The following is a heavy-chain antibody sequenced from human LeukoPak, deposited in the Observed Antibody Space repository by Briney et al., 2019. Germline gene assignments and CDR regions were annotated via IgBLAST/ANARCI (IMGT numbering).Heavy chain of an antibody. CDR1: GFTFSSYS. D-gene: IGHD6-19*01. J-gene: IGHJ6*02. V-gene: IGHV3-21*01. Sequence: GGSLRLSCAASGFTFSSYSMNWVRQAPGKGLEWVSSISSSSSYIYYADSVKGRFTISRDNAKNSLYLQMNSLRAEDTAVYYCASLPLSSWVFSHHSSGSVDYYYGMDVWGQGTTVTVSS. CDR2: ISSSSSYI. CDR3: ASLPLSSWVFSHHSSGSVDYYYGMDV.